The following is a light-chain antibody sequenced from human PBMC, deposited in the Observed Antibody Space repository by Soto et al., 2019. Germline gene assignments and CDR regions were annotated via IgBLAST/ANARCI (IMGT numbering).Light chain of an antibody. Sequence: EIVLTQSPATLSLSPGARAALSCRASQSVSSYLAWYQQRPGQAPRLLIYDASNRATGVPARFSGSWSGTDFTLTISSLEPEDVAVYYCQQRSSWPPTLGQGTRLEIK. CDR1: QSVSSY. V-gene: IGKV3-11*01. CDR2: DAS. J-gene: IGKJ5*01. CDR3: QQRSSWPPT.